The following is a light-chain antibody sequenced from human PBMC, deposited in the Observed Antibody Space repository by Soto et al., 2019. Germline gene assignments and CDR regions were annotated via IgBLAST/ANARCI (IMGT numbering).Light chain of an antibody. J-gene: IGKJ5*01. CDR1: QDINKK. CDR3: QHYESYSVT. CDR2: EAS. V-gene: IGKV1-33*01. Sequence: DIPVSQSLSSLSGSVGDRVTITCQASQDINKKLTWYQQKPGKAPKLLIYEASDLETGVPSRFSGSGSGTGFTFTISSLQPEDFATYYCQHYESYSVTFGQGTRVEIK.